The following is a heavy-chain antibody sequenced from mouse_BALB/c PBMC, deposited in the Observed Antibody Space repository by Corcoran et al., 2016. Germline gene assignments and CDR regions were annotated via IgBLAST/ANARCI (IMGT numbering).Heavy chain of an antibody. CDR2: INTYTGEP. CDR1: GYTFTNYG. J-gene: IGHJ1*01. V-gene: IGHV9-3-1*01. D-gene: IGHD1-1*01. Sequence: QIQLVQSGPELKKPGETVKISCKASGYTFTNYGMNWVKQAPGKGLKWMGWINTYTGEPTYADDFKGRFAFSLETSASTAYLQINNLKNEDTATYFCARVYGSSPYWYFDVWGAGTTVTVSS. CDR3: ARVYGSSPYWYFDV.